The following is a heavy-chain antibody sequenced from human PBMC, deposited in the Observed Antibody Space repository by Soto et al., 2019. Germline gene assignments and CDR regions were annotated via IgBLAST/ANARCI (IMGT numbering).Heavy chain of an antibody. CDR3: ARGRYCSSTSSPRAYGMDV. J-gene: IGHJ6*02. D-gene: IGHD2-2*01. Sequence: SVKVSRKASGYSFSIYYMHWLRQAPGKGLEWMGIINPSGGSTSYAQKFQGRVTMTRDTSTSTVYMELSSLRSEDTAVYYCARGRYCSSTSSPRAYGMDVWGQGTTVTVSS. CDR1: GYSFSIYY. V-gene: IGHV1-46*01. CDR2: INPSGGST.